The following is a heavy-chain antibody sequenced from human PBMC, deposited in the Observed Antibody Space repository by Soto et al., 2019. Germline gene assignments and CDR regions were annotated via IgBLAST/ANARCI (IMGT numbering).Heavy chain of an antibody. CDR2: ISGSGGST. V-gene: IGHV3-23*01. CDR3: AKDSPVGVPLLRDLHD. J-gene: IGHJ1*01. D-gene: IGHD2-15*01. CDR1: GFTFSNYG. Sequence: PGWSLRLSCAASGFTFSNYGMSWVRQAPGKGLEWVSVISGSGGSTYYADSVKGRFTLSRDNSKNTVYLQMNSLRAEYTAVYYCAKDSPVGVPLLRDLHDWGQGTLVTVSS.